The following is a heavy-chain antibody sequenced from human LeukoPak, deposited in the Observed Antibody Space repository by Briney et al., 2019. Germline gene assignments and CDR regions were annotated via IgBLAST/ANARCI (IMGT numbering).Heavy chain of an antibody. V-gene: IGHV3-30*18. D-gene: IGHD2-2*01. CDR3: AKVDCSSTSCYLISWFDTGSFDY. CDR1: GFTFSSYG. CDR2: ISYDGSNK. J-gene: IGHJ4*02. Sequence: GGSLRLSCAASGFTFSSYGMHWVRQAPGKGLEWVAVISYDGSNKYYADSVKGRFTISRDNSKNTLYLQMNSLRAEDTAVYYCAKVDCSSTSCYLISWFDTGSFDYWGQGTLVTVSS.